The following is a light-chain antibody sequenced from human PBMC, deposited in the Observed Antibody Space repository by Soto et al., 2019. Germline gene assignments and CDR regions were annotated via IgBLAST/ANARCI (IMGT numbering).Light chain of an antibody. J-gene: IGKJ1*01. CDR1: QSVSSN. CDR3: QQYNDWPLT. V-gene: IGKV3-15*01. CDR2: GAL. Sequence: ERVMTQSPVTLSVSPGERVTLCCRASQSVSSNLAWYQQKPGKTPSLLIYGALTRATGIPARFSGTASGTEFTLTISSLQSEHFALYYCQQYNDWPLTFGQGTQVYI.